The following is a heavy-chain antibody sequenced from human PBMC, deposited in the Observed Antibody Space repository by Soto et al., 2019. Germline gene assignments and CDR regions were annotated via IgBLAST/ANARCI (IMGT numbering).Heavy chain of an antibody. CDR3: AKDWDYDSSGDFDY. Sequence: GGSLRLSCAASGFSVGSNFMTWVRQAPGKGLEWVSGISWNSGSIGYADSVKGRFTISRDNAKSSLYLQMNSLRAEDTALYYCAKDWDYDSSGDFDYWGQGTLVTVSS. V-gene: IGHV3-9*01. D-gene: IGHD3-22*01. CDR1: GFSVGSNF. CDR2: ISWNSGSI. J-gene: IGHJ4*02.